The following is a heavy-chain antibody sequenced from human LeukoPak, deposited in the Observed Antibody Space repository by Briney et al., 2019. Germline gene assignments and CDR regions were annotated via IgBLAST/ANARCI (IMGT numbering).Heavy chain of an antibody. CDR1: GFTFSDYA. D-gene: IGHD3-10*01. CDR2: ISSDGNKK. J-gene: IGHJ4*02. V-gene: IGHV3-30*14. Sequence: PGGSLRLSCAAPGFTFSDYAMQWVRQAPGKGLEWVAVISSDGNKKYNADSVKGRFTISRDNSNNILYLQMTSLRLNDTAVYYCTGFGRLSLFDYWGQGTLVTVSS. CDR3: TGFGRLSLFDY.